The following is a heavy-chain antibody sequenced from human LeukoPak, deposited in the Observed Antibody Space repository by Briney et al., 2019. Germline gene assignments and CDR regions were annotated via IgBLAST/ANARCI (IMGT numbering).Heavy chain of an antibody. D-gene: IGHD4-23*01. Sequence: SETLSLTCTVSGGSISSSSYYWGWIRQPPGKGLEWIGYIYYSGSTNYNPSLKSRVTISVDTSKNQFSLKLSSVTAADTAVYYCARDKGGNSPYYYYYYMDVWGKGTTVTVSS. CDR3: ARDKGGNSPYYYYYYMDV. CDR2: IYYSGST. V-gene: IGHV4-61*05. CDR1: GGSISSSSYY. J-gene: IGHJ6*03.